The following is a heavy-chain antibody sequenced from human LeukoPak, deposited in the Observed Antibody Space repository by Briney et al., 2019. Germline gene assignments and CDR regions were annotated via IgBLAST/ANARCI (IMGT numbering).Heavy chain of an antibody. CDR3: ARTGEGYSSGYYYYFDY. J-gene: IGHJ4*02. V-gene: IGHV4-34*01. Sequence: PSETLSLTCAVHGGSFSGYYWSWIRQPPGKGLEWIGEINHSGSTNYNPSLKSRVTISVDTSKNQFSLKLRSVTAADRAVYYCARTGEGYSSGYYYYFDYWGQGTLVTVSS. D-gene: IGHD3-22*01. CDR1: GGSFSGYY. CDR2: INHSGST.